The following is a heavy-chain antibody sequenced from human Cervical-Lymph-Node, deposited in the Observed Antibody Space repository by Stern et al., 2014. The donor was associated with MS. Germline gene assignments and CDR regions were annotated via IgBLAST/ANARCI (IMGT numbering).Heavy chain of an antibody. CDR2: IYWDDDK. J-gene: IGHJ3*02. D-gene: IGHD6-19*01. CDR1: GFSLSTSGVG. Sequence: QITLKESGPTLVKPTQTLTLTCTFSGFSLSTSGVGVGWIRQPPGKALDWLALIYWDDDKRYSPSLKSRLTITKDTSKNQVVLTMTNMDPVDTATYYCAHRRRSGWDDAFDIWGQGTMVTVSS. CDR3: AHRRRSGWDDAFDI. V-gene: IGHV2-5*02.